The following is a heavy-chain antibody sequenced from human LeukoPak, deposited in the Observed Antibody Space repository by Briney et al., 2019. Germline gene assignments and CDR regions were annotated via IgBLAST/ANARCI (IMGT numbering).Heavy chain of an antibody. CDR1: GFTFSSYW. D-gene: IGHD3-10*01. J-gene: IGHJ4*02. CDR2: INSDGSST. Sequence: PGGSLRLSCAASGFTFSSYWMHWVRQAPGKGLVWVSRINSDGSSTSYADSVKGRFTISRDNAKNTLYLQMNSLRAEDTAVYYCASSQGAITMVRGVRPYYFDYWGQGTLVTVSS. CDR3: ASSQGAITMVRGVRPYYFDY. V-gene: IGHV3-74*01.